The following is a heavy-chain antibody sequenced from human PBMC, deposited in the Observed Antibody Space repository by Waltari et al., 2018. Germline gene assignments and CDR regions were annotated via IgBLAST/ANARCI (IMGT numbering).Heavy chain of an antibody. CDR1: GGSISRSNW. CDR3: ARKRSDYSSSWYEDDY. CDR2: IYQSGST. V-gene: IGHV4-4*02. J-gene: IGHJ4*02. D-gene: IGHD6-13*01. Sequence: QVQLQESGPGLVKPSGTLSLTCAVSGGSISRSNWWSWVRQPPGKGLEWMGEIYQSGSTNYNPSLKSRVTISVDKSKNQFSLKLSSVTAADTAVYYCARKRSDYSSSWYEDDYWGQGTLVTVSS.